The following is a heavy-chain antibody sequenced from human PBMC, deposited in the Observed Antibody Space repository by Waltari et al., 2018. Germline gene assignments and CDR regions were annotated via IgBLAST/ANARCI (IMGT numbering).Heavy chain of an antibody. CDR1: GGSISRYY. Sequence: QVQLQESGPGLVKPSETLSLTCTVSGGSISRYYWSWIRQPPGKGLEGIGYIYYSGSTNYNPSLKSRVTISVDTSKNQFSLKLSSVTAADTAVYYCARLPQPQYSSSLSYYYYYGMDVWGQGTTVTVSS. V-gene: IGHV4-59*01. J-gene: IGHJ6*02. CDR3: ARLPQPQYSSSLSYYYYYGMDV. CDR2: IYYSGST. D-gene: IGHD6-6*01.